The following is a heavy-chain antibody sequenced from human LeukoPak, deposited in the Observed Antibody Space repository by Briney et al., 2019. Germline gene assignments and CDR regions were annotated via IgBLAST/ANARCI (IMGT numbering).Heavy chain of an antibody. CDR2: ISGSGGST. CDR3: AKDNTVTPYYYYGMDV. D-gene: IGHD4-17*01. J-gene: IGHJ6*02. V-gene: IGHV3-23*01. Sequence: GGSLRRSCAASGFTFSSYAMSWVRQAPGKGLEWVSAISGSGGSTYYADSVKGRFTISRDNSKNTLYLQMNSLRAEDTAVYYCAKDNTVTPYYYYGMDVWGQGTTVTVSS. CDR1: GFTFSSYA.